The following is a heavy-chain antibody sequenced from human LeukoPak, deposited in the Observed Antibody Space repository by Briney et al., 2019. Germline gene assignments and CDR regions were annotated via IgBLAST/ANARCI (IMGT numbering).Heavy chain of an antibody. CDR3: ARKALPGNWFDP. CDR1: GGSFSGYY. V-gene: IGHV4-34*01. Sequence: SETLSLTCAVYGGSFSGYYWSWIRQPPGKGLELSGEINHSGSTNYNPSLKSRVTISVDTSKNQFSLKLSSVTAADTAVYYCARKALPGNWFDPWGQGTLVTVSS. J-gene: IGHJ5*02. CDR2: INHSGST.